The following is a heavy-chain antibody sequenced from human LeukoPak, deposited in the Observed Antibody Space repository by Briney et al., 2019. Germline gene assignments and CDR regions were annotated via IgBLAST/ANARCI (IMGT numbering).Heavy chain of an antibody. Sequence: PGGSLRLSCAASGFTFSSYSMNWVRQAPGKGLEWVSSISSSSSYIYYADSVKGRFTISRDNAKNSLCLQMNSLRAEDTAVYYCARAASGYYFDYWGQGTLVTVSS. CDR2: ISSSSSYI. CDR1: GFTFSSYS. V-gene: IGHV3-21*01. CDR3: ARAASGYYFDY. D-gene: IGHD3-22*01. J-gene: IGHJ4*02.